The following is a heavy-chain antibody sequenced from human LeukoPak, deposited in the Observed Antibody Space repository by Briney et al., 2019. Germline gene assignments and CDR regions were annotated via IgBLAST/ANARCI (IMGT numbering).Heavy chain of an antibody. Sequence: PGGSLRLSCGASGFTFSRYGMHWVRQAPRKGLEWVTYIRKDGSDKYYPDSVKGRFTISRDSSKNMVYLQMTSLGAEDTALYYCAKDSNWAFDYWGQGSLVSVSS. D-gene: IGHD7-27*01. CDR3: AKDSNWAFDY. J-gene: IGHJ4*02. CDR1: GFTFSRYG. V-gene: IGHV3-30*02. CDR2: IRKDGSDK.